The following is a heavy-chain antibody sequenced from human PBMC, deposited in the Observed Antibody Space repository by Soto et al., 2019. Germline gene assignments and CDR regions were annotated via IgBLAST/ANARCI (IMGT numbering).Heavy chain of an antibody. D-gene: IGHD6-13*01. Sequence: GGSLRLSCAASGFTFSSYDMHWVRQATGKGLEWVSAIGTAGDTYYPGSVKGRFTISRENAKNSLYLQMNSLRAGDTAVYYCARAKRESWYDYWGQGTLVTVSS. J-gene: IGHJ4*02. CDR2: IGTAGDT. CDR1: GFTFSSYD. CDR3: ARAKRESWYDY. V-gene: IGHV3-13*01.